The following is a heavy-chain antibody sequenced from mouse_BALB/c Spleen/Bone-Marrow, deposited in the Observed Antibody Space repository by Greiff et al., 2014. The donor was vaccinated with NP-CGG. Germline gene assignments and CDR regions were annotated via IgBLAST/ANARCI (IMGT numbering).Heavy chain of an antibody. CDR3: TRPSFYYGSSYWYFDV. V-gene: IGHV14-3*02. D-gene: IGHD1-1*01. Sequence: VQLQQSGSELVKPGASVKLSCAASGFNIKDTYMHWVKQRPEQGLEWIGRIDPANGDTKYDPKFQGKATITADTSSNTAYLQHSSLTSEYTAVYYCTRPSFYYGSSYWYFDVGGAGTTVTVSS. CDR2: IDPANGDT. CDR1: GFNIKDTY. J-gene: IGHJ1*01.